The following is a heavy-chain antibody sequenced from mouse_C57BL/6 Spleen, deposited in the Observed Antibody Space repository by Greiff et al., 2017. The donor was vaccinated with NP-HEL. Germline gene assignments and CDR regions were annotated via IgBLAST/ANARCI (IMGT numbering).Heavy chain of an antibody. CDR1: GFTFSSYA. CDR3: TRGSHYYGSSYAMDY. Sequence: EVQRVESGEGLVKPGGSLKLSCAASGFTFSSYAMSWVRQTPEKRLEWVAYISSGGDYIYYADTVKGRFTISRDNARNTLYLQMSSLKSEDTAMYYCTRGSHYYGSSYAMDYWGQGTSVTVSS. D-gene: IGHD1-1*01. V-gene: IGHV5-9-1*02. J-gene: IGHJ4*01. CDR2: ISSGGDYI.